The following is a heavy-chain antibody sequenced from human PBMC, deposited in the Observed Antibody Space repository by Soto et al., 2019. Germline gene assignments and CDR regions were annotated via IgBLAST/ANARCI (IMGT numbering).Heavy chain of an antibody. Sequence: GASGKVACKASGGTFSSYAISWVRQAPGQGLEWMGGIIPIFGTANYAQKFQGRVTITADESTSTAYMELSSLRSEDTAVYYCARSNRLVVAATTPLLYFDYWGKGPLVNVSS. CDR3: ARSNRLVVAATTPLLYFDY. CDR1: GGTFSSYA. J-gene: IGHJ4*02. CDR2: IIPIFGTA. D-gene: IGHD2-15*01. V-gene: IGHV1-69*13.